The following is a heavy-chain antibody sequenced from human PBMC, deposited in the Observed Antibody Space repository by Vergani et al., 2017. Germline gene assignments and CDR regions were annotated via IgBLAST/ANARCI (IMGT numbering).Heavy chain of an antibody. CDR1: GVSMQSGSFY. CDR3: ARNVFYHGSGSHRSETFFHFDH. D-gene: IGHD3-10*01. J-gene: IGHJ4*02. Sequence: QVQLHESGPGLVKPSETLSLICSVSGVSMQSGSFYWTWIRQTAERRLEWMGRVYPSGTTNYNPSLNGRVTIFVDKSKNLLSLRLNSVTAADTAVYYCARNVFYHGSGSHRSETFFHFDHWGQGILVTVSS. CDR2: VYPSGTT. V-gene: IGHV4-61*02.